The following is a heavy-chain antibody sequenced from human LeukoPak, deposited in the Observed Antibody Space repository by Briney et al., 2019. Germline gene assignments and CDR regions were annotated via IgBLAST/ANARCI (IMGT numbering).Heavy chain of an antibody. CDR2: IGSSGSTV. J-gene: IGHJ4*02. CDR1: GFTFSSYE. V-gene: IGHV3-48*03. Sequence: GGSLRLSCAASGFTFSSYEMNWVRQAPGQGLEWLAYIGSSGSTVYYADSVKGRFTISRDNIKNSLFLQMYSLRAEDTADYYCAREKFYDNSGYDYWGQGTLVTVSS. D-gene: IGHD3-22*01. CDR3: AREKFYDNSGYDY.